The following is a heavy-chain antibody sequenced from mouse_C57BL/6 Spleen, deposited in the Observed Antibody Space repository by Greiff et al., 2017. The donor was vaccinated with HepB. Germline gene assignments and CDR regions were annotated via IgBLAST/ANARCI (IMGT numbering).Heavy chain of an antibody. CDR1: GYTFTSYW. V-gene: IGHV1-69*01. J-gene: IGHJ2*01. Sequence: VQLQQPGAELVMPGASVKLSCKASGYTFTSYWMHWVKQRPGQGLEWIGEIDPSDSYTNYNQKFKGKSTLTVDKSSSTAYMQLSSLTSEDSAVYYCARPYYGSCNYFDYWGQGTTLTVSS. D-gene: IGHD1-1*01. CDR2: IDPSDSYT. CDR3: ARPYYGSCNYFDY.